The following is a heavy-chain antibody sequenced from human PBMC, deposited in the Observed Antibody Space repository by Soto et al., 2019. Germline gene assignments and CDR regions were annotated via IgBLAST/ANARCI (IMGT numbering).Heavy chain of an antibody. J-gene: IGHJ4*02. Sequence: GVLILSCAASGFTFSGYSVNWVRQAPGKGLEWVSYISSGSKTIYYADSVKGRFTVSRDNARNSQYLQMNSLRDEDTAVYYCAREDILGARSFDYWGQGTLVTVSS. CDR2: ISSGSKTI. D-gene: IGHD1-26*01. CDR1: GFTFSGYS. V-gene: IGHV3-48*02. CDR3: AREDILGARSFDY.